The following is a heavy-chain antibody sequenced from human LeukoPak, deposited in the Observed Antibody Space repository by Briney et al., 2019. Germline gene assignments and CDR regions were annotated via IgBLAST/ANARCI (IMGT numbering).Heavy chain of an antibody. J-gene: IGHJ3*02. CDR3: ARYYYDSSGYFYAFDI. CDR2: INPSGYRT. V-gene: IGHV1-46*01. CDR1: GYTFTDYY. D-gene: IGHD3-22*01. Sequence: ASVKVSCKASGYTFTDYYMHWVRQAPGQGLEWMGIINPSGYRTSYAQKFQGRVTMTRDTSTNTVYMELSSLRSEDTAVYYCARYYYDSSGYFYAFDIWGQGTMVTVSS.